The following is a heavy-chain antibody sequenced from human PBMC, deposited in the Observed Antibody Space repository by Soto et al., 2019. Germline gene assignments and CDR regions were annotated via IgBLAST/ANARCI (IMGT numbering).Heavy chain of an antibody. CDR2: MGPDGTDI. V-gene: IGHV3-74*03. D-gene: IGHD1-1*01. CDR1: GSTFGNLW. Sequence: GSLRPSCSHSGSTFGNLWINWFRQAPGKGLEWVSHMGPDGTDIVYADSVKGRFIISRDNARNTVYLQMNSLEAEDTAVYYCAKLPCEVAPSWGQGTLVTVSS. CDR3: AKLPCEVAPS. J-gene: IGHJ5*02.